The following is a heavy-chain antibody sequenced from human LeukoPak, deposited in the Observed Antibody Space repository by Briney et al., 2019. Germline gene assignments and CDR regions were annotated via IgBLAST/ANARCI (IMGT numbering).Heavy chain of an antibody. Sequence: GSLRLSCAASGFTFSSYGMHWVRQAPGKGLEWVAVIRYDGSNKCYADSVKGRFTISRDNSKNTLYLQMNSLRAEDTAVYYCAKVPYYYGSGSYYNYYMDVWGKGTTVTISS. D-gene: IGHD3-10*01. V-gene: IGHV3-30*02. CDR2: IRYDGSNK. CDR1: GFTFSSYG. CDR3: AKVPYYYGSGSYYNYYMDV. J-gene: IGHJ6*03.